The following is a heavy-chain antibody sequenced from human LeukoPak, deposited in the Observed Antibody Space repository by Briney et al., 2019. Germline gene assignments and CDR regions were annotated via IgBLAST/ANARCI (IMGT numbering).Heavy chain of an antibody. V-gene: IGHV3-30-3*01. Sequence: PGRSLRPSCAASGFTFSTYFMHWVRQAPGKGLEWVAVIASDGSHTFYVESVKGRFTISRDNSKNTLYLQMNSLRAEDTAVYFCARERQDTIVHSGAFDIWGQGIMVTVSS. CDR2: IASDGSHT. CDR1: GFTFSTYF. D-gene: IGHD3-10*01. CDR3: ARERQDTIVHSGAFDI. J-gene: IGHJ3*02.